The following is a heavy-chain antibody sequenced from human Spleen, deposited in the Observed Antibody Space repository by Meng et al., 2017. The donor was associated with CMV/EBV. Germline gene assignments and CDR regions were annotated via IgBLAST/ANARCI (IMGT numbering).Heavy chain of an antibody. V-gene: IGHV3-21*01. CDR3: GRDMNV. J-gene: IGHJ6*02. CDR1: GFTFSTYS. CDR2: ISSSGVYM. Sequence: GESLKISCAASGFTFSTYSMTWVRQAPGKGLEWVSSISSSGVYMYNADSVEGRFTISRDNAKNSMYLQMNSLRAEDTAVYYCGRDMNVWGQGTTVTVSS.